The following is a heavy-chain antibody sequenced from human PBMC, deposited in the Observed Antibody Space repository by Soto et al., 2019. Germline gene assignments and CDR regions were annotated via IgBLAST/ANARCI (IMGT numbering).Heavy chain of an antibody. D-gene: IGHD3-3*01. J-gene: IGHJ4*02. V-gene: IGHV4-34*01. Sequence: QVQLQQWGAGLLKPSETLSLTCAVYGGSFSGYYWSWIRQPPGKGLEWIGEINHSGSTNYNPSLKSRVTISVDTSKNQFSLKLSSVTAADAAVYYCARSNFCSKLYDYWGQGTLVTVSS. CDR1: GGSFSGYY. CDR3: ARSNFCSKLYDY. CDR2: INHSGST.